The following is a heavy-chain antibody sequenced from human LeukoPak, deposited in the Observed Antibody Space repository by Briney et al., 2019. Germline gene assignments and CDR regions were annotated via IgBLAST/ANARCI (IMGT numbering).Heavy chain of an antibody. D-gene: IGHD1-1*01. Sequence: GASVKVSCKASGGTFSSYAISWVRQAPGQGLEWMGGIIPIFGTANYAQKFQGRVTITADESTSTVYMELISLTSNDTAVYYCARDWGGTTGFFEYWGQGTLVTVSS. CDR2: IIPIFGTA. CDR3: ARDWGGTTGFFEY. V-gene: IGHV1-69*01. J-gene: IGHJ4*02. CDR1: GGTFSSYA.